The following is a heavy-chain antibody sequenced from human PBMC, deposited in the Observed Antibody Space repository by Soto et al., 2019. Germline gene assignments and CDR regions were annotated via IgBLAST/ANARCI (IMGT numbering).Heavy chain of an antibody. D-gene: IGHD4-17*01. CDR1: GGSISSYD. V-gene: IGHV4-59*01. CDR2: IYYSGSS. Sequence: QVQLQESGPGLVKPSETLSLTCTVSGGSISSYDWSWIRQPPGKGLEWIGYIYYSGSSNYNHPLKSRVTRSVDTSKNQFSLKLSSVTAADTGVDYCAVSARYAFDIWCQVRMLTVSS. CDR3: AVSARYAFDI. J-gene: IGHJ3*02.